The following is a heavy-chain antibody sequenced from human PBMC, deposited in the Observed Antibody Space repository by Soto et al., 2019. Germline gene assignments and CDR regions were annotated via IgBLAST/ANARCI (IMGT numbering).Heavy chain of an antibody. D-gene: IGHD3-10*01. CDR1: GGSLSTFNW. V-gene: IGHV4-4*02. Sequence: QVQLQESGPGLVKPSGILSLTCAVSGGSLSTFNWWSWVRQPPGKGLEWIGEIHHIGTTNYNPSIDSRVTISLDKSRNHSSLYLDSVTAAASAVYSWARTEAGAVPMWSQAKMITVSS. J-gene: IGHJ3*01. CDR2: IHHIGTT. CDR3: ARTEAGAVPM.